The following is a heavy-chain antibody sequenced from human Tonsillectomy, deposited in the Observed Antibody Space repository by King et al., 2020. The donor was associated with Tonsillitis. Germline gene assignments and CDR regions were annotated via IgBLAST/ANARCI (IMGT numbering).Heavy chain of an antibody. Sequence: VQLVQSGGGLVQPGGSLRLSCAASGFTFSSYDMHWVRQATGKGLEGGSAIVTSGDTYNLGSVKGRFTISREIAKNSLFLQMNSLRAGDTVVYYCAREGGGWGIVYCGQGTLVTVSS. J-gene: IGHJ4*02. D-gene: IGHD3-16*01. CDR3: AREGGGWGIVY. V-gene: IGHV3-13*01. CDR2: IVTSGDT. CDR1: GFTFSSYD.